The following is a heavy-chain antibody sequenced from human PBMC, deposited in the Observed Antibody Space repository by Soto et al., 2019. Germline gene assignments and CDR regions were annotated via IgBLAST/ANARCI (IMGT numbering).Heavy chain of an antibody. CDR3: ARAVAVNWFDP. Sequence: QVQLQESGPGLVKPSQTLSLTCTVSGGSISSGGYYWSWIRQHPGKGLEWIGYIYYSGRTYHNPSLKSRITISVDTSKNQFSLKLSSVTAADTAVYYCARAVAVNWFDPWGQGTLVTVSS. J-gene: IGHJ5*02. CDR2: IYYSGRT. V-gene: IGHV4-31*03. CDR1: GGSISSGGYY.